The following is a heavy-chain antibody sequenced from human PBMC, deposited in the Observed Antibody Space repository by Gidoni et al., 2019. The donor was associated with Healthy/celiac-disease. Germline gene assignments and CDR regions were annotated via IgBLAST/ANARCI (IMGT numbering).Heavy chain of an antibody. D-gene: IGHD3-10*01. CDR3: ARLPGSYYTWFDP. Sequence: QLQLQASGPGLVNPSETLSLTCSVSGCSIRSSSYYLGWIRQPPGKGLEWIGSIYYSGSTYYNPSLKSRVTISVDTSKNQFSLKLSSVTAADTAVYYCARLPGSYYTWFDPWGQGTLVTVSS. V-gene: IGHV4-39*01. J-gene: IGHJ5*02. CDR2: IYYSGST. CDR1: GCSIRSSSYY.